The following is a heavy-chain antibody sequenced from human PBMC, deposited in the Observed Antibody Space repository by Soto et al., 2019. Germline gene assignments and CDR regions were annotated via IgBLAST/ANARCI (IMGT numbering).Heavy chain of an antibody. CDR1: GYSFTSYW. Sequence: LGESLKISCKGSGYSFTSYWIGWVRQMPGKGLEWMGIIYPGDSDTRYSPSFQGQVTISADKSISTAYLQWSSLKASDTAMYYCAGGGATQGYYYYYGMDVWGQGTTVTVSS. D-gene: IGHD3-16*01. V-gene: IGHV5-51*01. CDR2: IYPGDSDT. J-gene: IGHJ6*02. CDR3: AGGGATQGYYYYYGMDV.